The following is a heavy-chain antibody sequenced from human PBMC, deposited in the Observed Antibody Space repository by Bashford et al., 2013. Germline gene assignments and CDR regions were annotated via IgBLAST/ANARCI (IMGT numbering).Heavy chain of an antibody. D-gene: IGHD3-22*01. CDR3: AAVYYDSTDYSQWFDS. CDR2: MNPNSGNT. J-gene: IGHJ5*01. Sequence: ASVKVSCKASGYSFTSFDINWVRQATGQGLEWMGWMNPNSGNTGYAQKFQGRVTMTTNTSISTAYMELSSLRSEDTAIYYCAAVYYDSTDYSQWFDSWGRGNPGHRLL. CDR1: GYSFTSFD. V-gene: IGHV1-8*01.